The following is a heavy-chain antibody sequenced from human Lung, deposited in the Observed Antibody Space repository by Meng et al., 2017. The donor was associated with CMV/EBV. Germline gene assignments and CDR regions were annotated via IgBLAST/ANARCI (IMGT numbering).Heavy chain of an antibody. D-gene: IGHD2-8*01. CDR1: SFTFSGYW. V-gene: IGHV3-7*01. Sequence: ASSFTFSGYWMGWVRQAPGKGLEWVANIKQDGSENYYVDSVKGRFTISRDNAKNSLYLQINSLRGEDTAVYYCARGGVYYGRWYFDLWGRGTLVTVSS. CDR2: IKQDGSEN. CDR3: ARGGVYYGRWYFDL. J-gene: IGHJ2*01.